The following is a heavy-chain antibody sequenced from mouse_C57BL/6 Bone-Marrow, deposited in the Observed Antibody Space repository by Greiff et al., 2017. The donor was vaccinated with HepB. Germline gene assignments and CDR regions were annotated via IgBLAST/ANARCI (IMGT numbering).Heavy chain of an antibody. Sequence: EVMLVESGGGLVKPGGSLKLSCAASGFTFSSYAMSWVRQTPEKRLEWVATISDGGSYTYYPDNVKGRFTISRDNAKNNLYLQMSHLKSEDTAMYYCARDRHGSSYTSYWYFDVWGTGTTVTVSS. CDR1: GFTFSSYA. J-gene: IGHJ1*03. V-gene: IGHV5-4*01. CDR3: ARDRHGSSYTSYWYFDV. CDR2: ISDGGSYT. D-gene: IGHD1-1*01.